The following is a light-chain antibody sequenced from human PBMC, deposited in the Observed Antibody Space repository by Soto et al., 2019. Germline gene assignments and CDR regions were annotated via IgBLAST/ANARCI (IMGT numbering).Light chain of an antibody. CDR3: SSYTSSGTIVV. CDR2: EVS. J-gene: IGLJ2*01. Sequence: QSALTRPASVSGSPGQSITISCTGTTSDVGGYNYDSWYQQHPGKAPKLMICEVSNRPSGVSNRFSGSKSGNTASLTISGLQAEDEADYYCSSYTSSGTIVVFGGGTKLTVL. CDR1: TSDVGGYNY. V-gene: IGLV2-14*01.